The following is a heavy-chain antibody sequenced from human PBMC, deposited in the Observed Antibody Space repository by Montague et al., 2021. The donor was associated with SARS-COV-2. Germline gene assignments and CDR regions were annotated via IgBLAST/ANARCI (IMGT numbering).Heavy chain of an antibody. CDR3: ARDRVHPGYGDACDL. J-gene: IGHJ3*01. V-gene: IGHV3-30*01. D-gene: IGHD5-18*01. CDR2: NDK. Sequence: NDKFYAYSLKGRFTISRDNSKNTLYLRLNRLTPEYTAVYYCARDRVHPGYGDACDLWGRGTLVTVSS.